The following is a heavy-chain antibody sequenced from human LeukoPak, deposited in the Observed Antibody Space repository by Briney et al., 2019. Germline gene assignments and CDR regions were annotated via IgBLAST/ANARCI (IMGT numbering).Heavy chain of an antibody. CDR1: GFTFSSYV. D-gene: IGHD6-19*01. CDR2: IWYDGSDK. Sequence: GRSLRLSCAASGFTFSSYVMTWVRQAPGKGLEWVAVIWYDGSDKYCADSVKGRFTISRDYSKNTLYLQMNSLRAEDTAVYYCARDSSTGWTLDYWGQGTLVTVSS. V-gene: IGHV3-33*01. J-gene: IGHJ4*02. CDR3: ARDSSTGWTLDY.